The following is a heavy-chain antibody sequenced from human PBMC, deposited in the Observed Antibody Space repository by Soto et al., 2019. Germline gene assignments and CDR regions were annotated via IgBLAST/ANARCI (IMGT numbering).Heavy chain of an antibody. Sequence: PGGSLRLSCAASGFTFSNAWMNWVRQAPGKGLEWVGRIKSKTDGGTTDYAAPVKGRFTISRDDSKNRLYLQMNSLKTEDTAVYYCTTEVEAAPLHDYWGQGTLVTVSS. CDR3: TTEVEAAPLHDY. J-gene: IGHJ4*02. D-gene: IGHD2-15*01. CDR2: IKSKTDGGTT. CDR1: GFTFSNAW. V-gene: IGHV3-15*07.